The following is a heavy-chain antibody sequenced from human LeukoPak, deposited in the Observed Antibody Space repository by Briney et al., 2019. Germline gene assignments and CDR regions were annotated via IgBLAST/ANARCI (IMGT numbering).Heavy chain of an antibody. CDR2: IIPILGIA. CDR3: ARGAYDYGDYVGSDAFDI. J-gene: IGHJ3*02. V-gene: IGHV1-69*04. CDR1: GGTFSSYA. Sequence: SVKVSCKASGGTFSSYAISWVRQAPGQGLEWVGRIIPILGIANYAQKFQGRVTITADKSTNTAYMELSSLRSEDTAVYYCARGAYDYGDYVGSDAFDIWGQGTMVTVSS. D-gene: IGHD4-17*01.